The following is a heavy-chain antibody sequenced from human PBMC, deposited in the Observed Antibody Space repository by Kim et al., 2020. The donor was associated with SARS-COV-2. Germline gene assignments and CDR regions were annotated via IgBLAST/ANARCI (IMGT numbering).Heavy chain of an antibody. V-gene: IGHV4-39*06. J-gene: IGHJ5*02. CDR3: ARDRWLRWLDP. Sequence: SETLSLTCTVSGDSISSSSYYWGWIRQPPGKGLEWIGDIYYSGSTYYNSSLKSRVTISVDTSKNKSPRKLSSVTAADTAVYYCARDRWLRWLDPWGQGT. CDR2: IYYSGST. D-gene: IGHD3-10*01. CDR1: GDSISSSSYY.